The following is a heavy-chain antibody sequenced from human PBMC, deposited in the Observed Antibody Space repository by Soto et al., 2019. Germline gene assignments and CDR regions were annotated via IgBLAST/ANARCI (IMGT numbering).Heavy chain of an antibody. CDR2: IYYSGST. J-gene: IGHJ4*02. CDR3: ARVNHYYHSTLTLFDY. CDR1: GGSISSGGYY. V-gene: IGHV4-31*03. Sequence: SETLSLTCTVSGGSISSGGYYWSWIRQHPGKGLEWIGYIYYSGSTYYNPSLESRVTISVDTSKNQFSLKLSSVTAADTAVYYCARVNHYYHSTLTLFDYWGQGTLVTVSS. D-gene: IGHD3-22*01.